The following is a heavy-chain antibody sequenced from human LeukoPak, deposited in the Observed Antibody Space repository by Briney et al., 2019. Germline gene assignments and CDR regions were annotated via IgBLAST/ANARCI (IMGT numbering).Heavy chain of an antibody. CDR2: INPNSGGT. CDR3: AKDLGSGSYEAFDI. J-gene: IGHJ3*02. Sequence: ASVKVSCKASGYTFINYYIHWVRQAPGQGLEWMGWINPNSGGTKYAQNFQGWVTMTRDTSITTVYMELSRLRSDDSAMYYCAKDLGSGSYEAFDIWGQGTMVTVSP. V-gene: IGHV1-2*04. CDR1: GYTFINYY. D-gene: IGHD1-26*01.